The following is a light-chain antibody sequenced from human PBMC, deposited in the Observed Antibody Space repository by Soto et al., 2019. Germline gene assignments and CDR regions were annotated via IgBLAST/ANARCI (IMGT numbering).Light chain of an antibody. CDR1: SSDVGGYNY. CDR3: SSYTSSSTLHV. V-gene: IGLV2-14*01. Sequence: QSALTQPASVSGSPGQSITISCTGTSSDVGGYNYVSWYQQHPGKAPKLMIYDVSNRPSGVSNRFSGSKSGNTASLTISGLQAEDEADYSCSSYTSSSTLHVFGTGTKLTVL. CDR2: DVS. J-gene: IGLJ1*01.